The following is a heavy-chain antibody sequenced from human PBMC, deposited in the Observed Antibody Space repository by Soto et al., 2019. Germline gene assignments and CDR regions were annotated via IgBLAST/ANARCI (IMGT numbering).Heavy chain of an antibody. Sequence: SETLSLTCAVSGYSISSGYYWGWIRQPPGKGLEWIGSIYHSGSTYYNPSLKSRVTISVDTSKNQFSLKPSSVTAADTAVYYCARAGVIWFGELWFRDYYYGMDVWGKRTPVT. D-gene: IGHD3-10*01. V-gene: IGHV4-38-2*01. CDR3: ARAGVIWFGELWFRDYYYGMDV. CDR2: IYHSGST. J-gene: IGHJ6*04. CDR1: GYSISSGYY.